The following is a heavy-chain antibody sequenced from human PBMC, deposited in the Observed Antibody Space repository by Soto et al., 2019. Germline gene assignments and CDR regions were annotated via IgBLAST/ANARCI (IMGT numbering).Heavy chain of an antibody. CDR3: ARHNYDSNGYYYLDF. CDR2: IDPGDSNN. CDR1: GYSFTSYW. Sequence: PGESLKISCKGSGYSFTSYWIGWVRQMPGKGLEWMGRIDPGDSNNRYSPSFQGQVTISADKSFSTAYLQWRSLKASDTAIFYCARHNYDSNGYYYLDFWGQGTLVTVSS. D-gene: IGHD3-22*01. V-gene: IGHV5-51*01. J-gene: IGHJ4*02.